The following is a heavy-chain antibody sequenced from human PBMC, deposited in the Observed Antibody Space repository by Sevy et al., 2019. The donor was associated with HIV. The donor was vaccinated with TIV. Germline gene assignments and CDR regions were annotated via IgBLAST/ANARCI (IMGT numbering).Heavy chain of an antibody. J-gene: IGHJ4*02. D-gene: IGHD3-22*01. CDR3: ARGGYYYDNAAYYALDS. Sequence: GGSLRLSCAASGFPFSSYAMSWVRQAPGKGMEWVAIIWSDGAYQYHGDSVKGRFTISRDNSKNTLYLQMNNVRVEDTAVYYCARGGYYYDNAAYYALDSWGQGTLVTVSS. V-gene: IGHV3-33*08. CDR2: IWSDGAYQ. CDR1: GFPFSSYA.